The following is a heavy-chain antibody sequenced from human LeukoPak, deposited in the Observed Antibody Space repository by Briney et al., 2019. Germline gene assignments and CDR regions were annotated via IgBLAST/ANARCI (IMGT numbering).Heavy chain of an antibody. CDR2: IFSNDEK. CDR1: GFSLSNARVG. Sequence: SGPVLVKPTETLTLTCTVSGFSLSNARVGVSWIRQPPGKALEWLEHIFSNDEKSYSTSLKSRLTISKDTSKSQVVLTMTNMDPVDTATYYCARISVRTVDYWGQGTLVTVSS. CDR3: ARISVRTVDY. V-gene: IGHV2-26*01. D-gene: IGHD3-10*02. J-gene: IGHJ4*02.